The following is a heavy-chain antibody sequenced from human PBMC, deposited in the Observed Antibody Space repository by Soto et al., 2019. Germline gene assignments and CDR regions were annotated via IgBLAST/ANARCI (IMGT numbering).Heavy chain of an antibody. D-gene: IGHD6-6*01. Sequence: QVQLVQSGAEVKKPGASVKVSCKVSGYTLTELSMHWVRQAPGKGLEWMGGFDPEDGETIYAQKCQGRVTMTEDTSTDTDYMELQSLRSEDTAVYYCATEGFLAARRDYYFDYWGQGTLVTVSS. CDR1: GYTLTELS. CDR3: ATEGFLAARRDYYFDY. V-gene: IGHV1-24*01. CDR2: FDPEDGET. J-gene: IGHJ4*02.